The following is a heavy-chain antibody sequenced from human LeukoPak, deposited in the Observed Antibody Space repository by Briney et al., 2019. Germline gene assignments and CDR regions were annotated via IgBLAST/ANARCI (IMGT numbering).Heavy chain of an antibody. CDR3: ARYRIFGVAMYNWFDP. CDR2: INHSGST. Sequence: SETLSLTCAVYGGSFSGYYWSWIRQPPGKGLEWIGEINHSGSTNYNPSLKSRVTISVDTSKNQFSLKLSSVTAADTAVYYCARYRIFGVAMYNWFDPWGQGTLVTVSS. V-gene: IGHV4-34*01. D-gene: IGHD3-3*01. CDR1: GGSFSGYY. J-gene: IGHJ5*02.